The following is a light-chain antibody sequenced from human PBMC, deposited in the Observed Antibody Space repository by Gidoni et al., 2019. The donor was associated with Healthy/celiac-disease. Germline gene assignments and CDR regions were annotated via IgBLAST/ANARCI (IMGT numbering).Light chain of an antibody. J-gene: IGLJ3*02. Sequence: QSVLTQPPPASGTPGPRVTISCSGSSSNIGSNTVHWYQQLPGTAPKLLIYSNNQRPSGVPDRFAGSKSGTSASLAISGLQSEDEADYYCAAWDDSLNGWVFGGGTKLTVL. CDR2: SNN. V-gene: IGLV1-44*01. CDR1: SSNIGSNT. CDR3: AAWDDSLNGWV.